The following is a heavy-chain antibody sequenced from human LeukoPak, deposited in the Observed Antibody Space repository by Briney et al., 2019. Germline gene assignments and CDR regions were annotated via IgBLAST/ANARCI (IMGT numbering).Heavy chain of an antibody. CDR1: GFTFSSYS. V-gene: IGHV3-48*04. D-gene: IGHD3-10*01. CDR3: ARGVKVRGVNYYAMDV. Sequence: GGSLRLSCAAYGFTFSSYSMNWVRQAPGKGLEWVPYISSSSSTIYYADSVKGRFTISRDDAKNSLYLQMNSLRAEDTAVYYCARGVKVRGVNYYAMDVWGQGTTVTVSS. J-gene: IGHJ6*02. CDR2: ISSSSSTI.